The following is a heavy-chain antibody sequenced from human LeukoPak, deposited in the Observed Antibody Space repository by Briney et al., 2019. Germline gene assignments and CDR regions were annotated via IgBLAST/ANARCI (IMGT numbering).Heavy chain of an antibody. CDR3: ARWYSSSWYYFDY. D-gene: IGHD6-13*01. CDR1: GGSISSYY. J-gene: IGHJ4*02. CDR2: IYYSGST. Sequence: PSEALSLTCTVSGGSISSYYWSWIRQPPGKGLEWIGYIYYSGSTNSNPSLKSRVTISVDTSKNQFSLKLSSVTAADTAVYYCARWYSSSWYYFDYWGQGALVTVSS. V-gene: IGHV4-59*01.